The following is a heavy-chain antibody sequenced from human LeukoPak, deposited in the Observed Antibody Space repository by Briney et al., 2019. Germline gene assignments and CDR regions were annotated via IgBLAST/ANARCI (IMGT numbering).Heavy chain of an antibody. D-gene: IGHD3-16*01. Sequence: GGSLRLSCAASGFTFSSYSMNWVRQAPGKGLEWVSYISSSSSTIYYADSVKGRFTISRDNAKNSLYLQINSLRAEDTTVYYCARAGQGESNHYPLEFWGQGTLVNVPS. CDR2: ISSSSSTI. CDR1: GFTFSSYS. V-gene: IGHV3-48*04. CDR3: ARAGQGESNHYPLEF. J-gene: IGHJ4*02.